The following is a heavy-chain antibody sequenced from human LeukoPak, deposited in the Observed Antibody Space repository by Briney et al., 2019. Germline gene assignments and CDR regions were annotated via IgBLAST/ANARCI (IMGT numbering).Heavy chain of an antibody. CDR3: ARGPRWYDY. CDR2: INPSGGST. V-gene: IGHV1-46*01. D-gene: IGHD4-23*01. J-gene: IGHJ4*02. CDR1: GGTFSSYA. Sequence: ASVKVSCKASGGTFSSYAISWVRQAPGQGLEWMGIINPSGGSTSYAQKFQGRVTMTRDTSTSTVYMELSSLRSEDTAVYYCARGPRWYDYWGQGTLVTVSS.